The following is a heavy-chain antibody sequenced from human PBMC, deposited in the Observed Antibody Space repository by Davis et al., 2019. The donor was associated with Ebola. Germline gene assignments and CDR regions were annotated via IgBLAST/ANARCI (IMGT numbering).Heavy chain of an antibody. CDR2: ISSSSSYI. CDR3: AKDLTSYYGSGDFFDY. CDR1: GFTFSSYS. Sequence: PGGSLRLSCAASGFTFSSYSMNWVRQAPGKGLEWVSSISSSSSYIYYADSVKGRFTISRDNAKNSLYLQMNSLRAEDTAIYYCAKDLTSYYGSGDFFDYWGQGILVTVSP. V-gene: IGHV3-21*04. D-gene: IGHD3-10*01. J-gene: IGHJ4*02.